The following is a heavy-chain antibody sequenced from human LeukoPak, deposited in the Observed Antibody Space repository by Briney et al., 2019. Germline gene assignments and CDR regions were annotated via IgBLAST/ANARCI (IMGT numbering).Heavy chain of an antibody. D-gene: IGHD2-8*01. CDR1: GYTFSNYD. CDR2: INPNSGGT. J-gene: IGHJ4*02. V-gene: IGHV1-2*04. Sequence: ASVKVSCKASGYTFSNYDFNWMRQATGQGLEWMGWINPNSGGTNYAQKFQGWVTMTRDTSISTAYMELSRLRSDDTAVYYCARDGGYCTNGVCYTPFDYWGQGTLVTVSS. CDR3: ARDGGYCTNGVCYTPFDY.